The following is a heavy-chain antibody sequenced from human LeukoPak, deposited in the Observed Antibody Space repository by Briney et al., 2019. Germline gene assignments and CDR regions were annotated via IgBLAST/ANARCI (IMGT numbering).Heavy chain of an antibody. CDR2: ISAGGGTT. CDR1: GFSFSNYA. CDR3: AKVGYQLLYYFDS. V-gene: IGHV3-23*01. J-gene: IGHJ4*02. Sequence: QTGGSLRLSCSASGFSFSNYAMSWVRQAPGKGLGWVSGISAGGGTTNYADSVKGRFTISRDNSKKTLFLQMNSLKAGDTAIYYCAKVGYQLLYYFDSWGQGSLVTVSS. D-gene: IGHD2-2*01.